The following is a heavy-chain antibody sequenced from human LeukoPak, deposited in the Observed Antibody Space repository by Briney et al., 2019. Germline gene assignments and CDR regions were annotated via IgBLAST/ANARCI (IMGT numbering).Heavy chain of an antibody. CDR1: GFTFSDYW. Sequence: GGSLRLSCAASGFTFSDYWMTWVRQAPGKGLEWVANIKEDGSQKYYVDSVKGRFTISRDNAKNSLYLQMNSLRAEDTAVYYCARDSHSSSWYSEFDYWGQGTLVTVSS. CDR2: IKEDGSQK. CDR3: ARDSHSSSWYSEFDY. J-gene: IGHJ4*02. D-gene: IGHD6-13*01. V-gene: IGHV3-7*01.